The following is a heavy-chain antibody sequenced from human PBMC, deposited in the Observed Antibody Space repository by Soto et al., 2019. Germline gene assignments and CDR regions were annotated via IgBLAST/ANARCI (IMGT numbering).Heavy chain of an antibody. CDR2: IIPIFGTA. CDR1: GDIFSSYA. V-gene: IGHV1-69*15. D-gene: IGHD3-22*01. J-gene: IGHJ3*02. Sequence: QVQLVQSGAAVKKPGSSVKVSCKASGDIFSSYAINWVRQAPGQGLEWVGRIIPIFGTANYAQKFQGRVTITADESTRTAYMELSSLRSEDTAVYYCARGGTFYFDSSGYPYAFDIWGQGTMVTVSS. CDR3: ARGGTFYFDSSGYPYAFDI.